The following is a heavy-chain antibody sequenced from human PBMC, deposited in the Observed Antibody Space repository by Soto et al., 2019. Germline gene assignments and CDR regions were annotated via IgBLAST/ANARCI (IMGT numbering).Heavy chain of an antibody. V-gene: IGHV4-4*02. CDR3: ARDGQAVAGTPDV. J-gene: IGHJ6*02. CDR2: IYHSGST. Sequence: QVQLQESGPGLVKPSGTLSLTCAVSGGSISSRNWCSWVRQTPGKGLEWVGEIYHSGSTNYNQSLKSRVTVSVEKSKHQFSLNLSYVTAADTAVYYCARDGQAVAGTPDVWGQGTTVNVSS. D-gene: IGHD6-19*01. CDR1: GGSISSRNW.